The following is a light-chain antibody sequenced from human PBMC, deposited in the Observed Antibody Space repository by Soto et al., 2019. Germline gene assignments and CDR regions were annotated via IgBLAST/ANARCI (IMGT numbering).Light chain of an antibody. CDR3: QQRSDWLT. V-gene: IGKV3-11*01. CDR1: QSVSSY. Sequence: EVVLTQSPPTLSLSPGERATLSCRASQSVSSYLAWYQQKPGQAPRLLIYDASNRATGIPARFSGSGSGTDFTLTISSLEPEDFAVYYCQQRSDWLTFGGGTKVEI. J-gene: IGKJ4*01. CDR2: DAS.